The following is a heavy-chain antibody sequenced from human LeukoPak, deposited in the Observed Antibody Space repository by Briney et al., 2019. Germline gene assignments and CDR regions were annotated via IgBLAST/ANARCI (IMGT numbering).Heavy chain of an antibody. CDR2: INPSGGST. CDR3: ARGWYSSGWYDY. CDR1: GYTFTSYY. D-gene: IGHD6-19*01. V-gene: IGHV1-46*01. J-gene: IGHJ4*02. Sequence: GSSVKGSCKASGYTFTSYYMHWVRQAPGKGLEWMGIINPSGGSTSYAQKFRGRVTMTRDTSTSSVYMERSSLGAEDTAVYCCARGWYSSGWYDYWGQGTLVTVSS.